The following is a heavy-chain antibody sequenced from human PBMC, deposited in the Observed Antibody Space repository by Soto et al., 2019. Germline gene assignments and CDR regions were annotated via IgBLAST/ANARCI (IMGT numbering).Heavy chain of an antibody. V-gene: IGHV4-38-2*01. CDR2: IYHSGST. Sequence: PSETLSLTCAVSGYSISSGYYWGWIRQPPGKGLEWIGSIYHSGSTYYNPSLTSRVTISVDTSKNQFSLKLSSVTAADTAVYYCARGFELQWEYYFDYWGQGTLVTVSS. J-gene: IGHJ4*02. CDR1: GYSISSGYY. D-gene: IGHD1-7*01. CDR3: ARGFELQWEYYFDY.